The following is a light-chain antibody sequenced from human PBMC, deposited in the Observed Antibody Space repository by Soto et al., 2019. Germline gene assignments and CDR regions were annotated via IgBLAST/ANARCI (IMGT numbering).Light chain of an antibody. Sequence: EIVLTQSPGTLSLSPGERATLSCRASQSVSSSYLAWYQQKPGQTPRLLIYDASNRATGIPARFSGSGSGTDFTLTISSLQPDDFATYYCQQYNSYWTFGQGTKVDIK. CDR1: QSVSSSY. CDR2: DAS. J-gene: IGKJ1*01. V-gene: IGKV3-20*01. CDR3: QQYNSYWT.